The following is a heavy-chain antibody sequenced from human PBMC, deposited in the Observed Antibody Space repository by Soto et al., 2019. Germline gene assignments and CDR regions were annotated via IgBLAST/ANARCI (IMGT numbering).Heavy chain of an antibody. CDR2: IIPIFGTA. D-gene: IGHD5-12*01. CDR3: ARGADGYNYNFLQYYYYGMDV. V-gene: IGHV1-69*01. CDR1: GGTFSSYA. J-gene: IGHJ6*02. Sequence: QVQLVQSGAEVKKPGSSVKVSCKASGGTFSSYAISWVRQAPGQGLEWMGGIIPIFGTANYAQKFQGRVTITADESKSTAYMELSSLRSEDTAVYYCARGADGYNYNFLQYYYYGMDVWGQGTTVTVSS.